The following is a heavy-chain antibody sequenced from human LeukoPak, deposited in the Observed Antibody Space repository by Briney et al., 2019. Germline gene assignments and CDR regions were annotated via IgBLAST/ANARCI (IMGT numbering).Heavy chain of an antibody. V-gene: IGHV3-33*06. CDR3: AKTLTGDSKYYFDY. J-gene: IGHJ4*02. Sequence: GGSLRLSCAASGFTFSSYGMHWVRQAPGKGLEWVAVIWYDGSNKYYADSVKGRFTISRDNSKNTLSLQMNSLRAEDTAVYYCAKTLTGDSKYYFDYWGQGTLVTVSS. CDR2: IWYDGSNK. D-gene: IGHD7-27*01. CDR1: GFTFSSYG.